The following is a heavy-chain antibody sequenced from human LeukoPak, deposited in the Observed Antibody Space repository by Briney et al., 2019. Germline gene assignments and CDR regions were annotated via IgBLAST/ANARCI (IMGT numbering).Heavy chain of an antibody. V-gene: IGHV4-39*01. Sequence: PSETLSLTCTVSGGSISSSSYYWGWIRQPPGKGLEWIGSIYYSGSTYYNPSLKSRVTISVDTSKNQFSLKLSSVTAADTAVYYCARWSGSGWPRGGLTYWGQGTLVTVSS. CDR2: IYYSGST. CDR3: ARWSGSGWPRGGLTY. CDR1: GGSISSSSYY. J-gene: IGHJ4*02. D-gene: IGHD6-19*01.